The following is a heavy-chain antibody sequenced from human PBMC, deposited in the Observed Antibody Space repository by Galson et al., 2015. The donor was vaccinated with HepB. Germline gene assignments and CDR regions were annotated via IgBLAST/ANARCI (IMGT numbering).Heavy chain of an antibody. CDR3: AKDSVSGSYLPTYFDS. Sequence: GAFTYYADSVKGRFTISRDNSKNMVHLQMNSLRAEDTAFYYCAKDSVSGSYLPTYFDSWGQGTLVTVSS. D-gene: IGHD1-26*01. J-gene: IGHJ4*02. V-gene: IGHV3-23*01. CDR2: GAFT.